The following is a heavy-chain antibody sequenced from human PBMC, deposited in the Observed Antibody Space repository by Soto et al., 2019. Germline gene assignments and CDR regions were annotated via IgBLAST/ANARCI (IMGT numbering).Heavy chain of an antibody. CDR1: GVSLSTGGVG. CDR2: IYWDDDQ. V-gene: IGHV2-5*02. D-gene: IGHD3-16*01. Sequence: QITLKESGPTLVKPTQTLTLTCNVSGVSLSTGGVGVGWIRQPPGKALEWLALIYWDDDQRSSQSLKSRLTITKDTSQNPVGLTMTDMAPEDTATYYCARMGAARFGSWGQGTLVTVST. CDR3: ARMGAARFGS. J-gene: IGHJ4*02.